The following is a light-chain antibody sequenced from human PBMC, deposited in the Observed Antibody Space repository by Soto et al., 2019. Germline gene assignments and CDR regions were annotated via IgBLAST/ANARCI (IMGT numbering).Light chain of an antibody. V-gene: IGLV2-14*01. Sequence: QSALTQPASVSGSPGQSITISCTGTSRDVGDYNYVSWYQHHPGKAPKIMIYDVSDRPSGVSNRFSGSKSGNTASLTISGLQAEDEADYYCISYSSSQTWVFGGVTNLTVL. CDR2: DVS. CDR3: ISYSSSQTWV. CDR1: SRDVGDYNY. J-gene: IGLJ3*02.